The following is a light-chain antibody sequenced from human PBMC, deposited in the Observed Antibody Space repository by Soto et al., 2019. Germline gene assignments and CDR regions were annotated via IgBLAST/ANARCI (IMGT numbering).Light chain of an antibody. CDR2: GAS. Sequence: EIVMTQSPATLSVPAGERATLSCRASQSVSSNLAWYQQKPGQAPRLLIYGASTRATGIPARFSGSGSGTEFTLTISSLQSEDFAVYYCQQYNNWPQTFGQGTKV. CDR1: QSVSSN. CDR3: QQYNNWPQT. J-gene: IGKJ1*01. V-gene: IGKV3-15*01.